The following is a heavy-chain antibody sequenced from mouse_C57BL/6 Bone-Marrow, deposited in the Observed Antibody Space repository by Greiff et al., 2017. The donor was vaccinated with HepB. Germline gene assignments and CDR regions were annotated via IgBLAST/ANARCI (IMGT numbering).Heavy chain of an antibody. CDR2: ISNLAYSI. J-gene: IGHJ4*01. CDR1: GFTFSDYG. D-gene: IGHD1-1*01. V-gene: IGHV5-15*01. Sequence: EVMLVESGGGLVQPGGSLKLSCAASGFTFSDYGMAWVRQAPRKGPEWVAFISNLAYSIYYADTVTGRFTISRENAKNTLYLEMSSLRSEDTAMYYCARHGVLRFYAMDYWGQGTSVTVSS. CDR3: ARHGVLRFYAMDY.